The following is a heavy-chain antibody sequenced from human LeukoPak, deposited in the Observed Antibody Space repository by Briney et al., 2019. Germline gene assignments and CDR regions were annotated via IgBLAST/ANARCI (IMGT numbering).Heavy chain of an antibody. D-gene: IGHD3-10*01. CDR2: IYHSGST. CDR3: AKIGYYYGPDY. V-gene: IGHV4-38-2*01. Sequence: SETLSLTCAVSGYSISSGYYWGWIRQPPGKGLEWIGSIYHSGSTYYNPSPKSRVTISVDTSKNQFSLKLSSVTAADTAVYYCAKIGYYYGPDYWGQGTLVTVSS. CDR1: GYSISSGYY. J-gene: IGHJ4*02.